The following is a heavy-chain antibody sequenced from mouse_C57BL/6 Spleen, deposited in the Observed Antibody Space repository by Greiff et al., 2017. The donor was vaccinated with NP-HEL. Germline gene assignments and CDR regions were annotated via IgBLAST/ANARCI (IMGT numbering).Heavy chain of an antibody. Sequence: QVQLQQSGPELVKPGASVKLSCKASGYTFTSYDINWVKQRPGQGLEWIGWIYPRDGSTKYNAKFKGKATLTVDTSSSTAYMELHSLTSEDSAVYFCARQTTVVATGYFDVWGTGTTVTVSS. CDR1: GYTFTSYD. CDR3: ARQTTVVATGYFDV. D-gene: IGHD1-1*01. V-gene: IGHV1-85*01. J-gene: IGHJ1*03. CDR2: IYPRDGST.